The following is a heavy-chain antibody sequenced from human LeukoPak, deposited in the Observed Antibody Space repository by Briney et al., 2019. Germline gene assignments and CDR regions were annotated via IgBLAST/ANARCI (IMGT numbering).Heavy chain of an antibody. D-gene: IGHD6-19*01. Sequence: GGCLRLSCAASGFTFSRYAMSWVRQALGEGLEWVSAISGSGGSTCYAGSVKGRCTISRENSKRTLYLQMNSVRAEDTAVYYCAKGKGPGIAVAGDYWGQRTLVTVSS. CDR3: AKGKGPGIAVAGDY. V-gene: IGHV3-23*01. J-gene: IGHJ4*02. CDR1: GFTFSRYA. CDR2: ISGSGGST.